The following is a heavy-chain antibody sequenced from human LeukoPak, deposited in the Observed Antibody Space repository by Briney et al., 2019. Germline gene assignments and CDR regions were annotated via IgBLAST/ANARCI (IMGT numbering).Heavy chain of an antibody. CDR1: GFSFSDAW. V-gene: IGHV3-15*01. CDR3: TTTPLGYCTGSGCYSYFDY. CDR2: VKSETNGGTT. D-gene: IGHD2-8*02. Sequence: GGSLRLSCGASGFSFSDAWMNWVRQAPGKGLEWVCRVKSETNGGTTDYAAPVKGRFTILRNDSENTLYLQMDSLKTEDTAIYYCTTTPLGYCTGSGCYSYFDYWGQGTLVTVSS. J-gene: IGHJ4*02.